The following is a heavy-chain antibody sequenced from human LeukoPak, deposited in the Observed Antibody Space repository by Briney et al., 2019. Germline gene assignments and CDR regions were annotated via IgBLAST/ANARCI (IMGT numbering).Heavy chain of an antibody. Sequence: SETLSLTGTFSGGSFSSAYGSGFGRQQGRGLEGIGYIYYGGTTSYNPSLKSRVTISIDTSKTHFSLILNSVTAADTAVYFCARRIWLGAKDYFDRWGQGTLVTVSS. CDR3: ARRIWLGAKDYFDR. V-gene: IGHV4-59*13. J-gene: IGHJ4*02. D-gene: IGHD3-10*01. CDR1: GGSFSSAY. CDR2: IYYGGTT.